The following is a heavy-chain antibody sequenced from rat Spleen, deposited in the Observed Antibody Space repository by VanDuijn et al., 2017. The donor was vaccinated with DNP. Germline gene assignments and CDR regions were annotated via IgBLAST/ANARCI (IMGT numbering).Heavy chain of an antibody. CDR3: ARRRSFYWYFDF. D-gene: IGHD1-3*01. Sequence: EVQLVESGGGPVQPGRSLKLSCVASGFIFSNYWMTWIRQAPGKGLEWVAYNSNTGDNTYYSDSAKGRFTISRDYAKNTHDLQMDSLRSEDTATYYCARRRSFYWYFDFWCPGTVVTVSS. CDR2: NSNTGDNT. CDR1: GFIFSNYW. V-gene: IGHV5-31*01. J-gene: IGHJ1*01.